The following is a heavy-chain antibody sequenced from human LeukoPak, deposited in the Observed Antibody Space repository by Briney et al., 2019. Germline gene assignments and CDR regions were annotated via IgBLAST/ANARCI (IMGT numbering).Heavy chain of an antibody. V-gene: IGHV3-33*01. CDR1: GFTFSSYG. J-gene: IGHJ3*02. CDR2: IWYDGSNK. Sequence: AGSLRLSCAASGFTFSSYGIHWVRQAPGKGLEWVAVIWYDGSNKYYADSVKGRFTISRDNSKNALYLQMNSLRAEDTAVYYCARGPGSGYYLTAFDIWGQGTMVTVSS. D-gene: IGHD3-22*01. CDR3: ARGPGSGYYLTAFDI.